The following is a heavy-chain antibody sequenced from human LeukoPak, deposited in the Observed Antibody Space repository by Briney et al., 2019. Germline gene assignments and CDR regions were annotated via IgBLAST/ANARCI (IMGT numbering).Heavy chain of an antibody. CDR2: NSGGSS. J-gene: IGHJ4*02. Sequence: GGSLRLSCAASGFTFSTYGVYWVRQAPGKGLEWVSSNSGGSSYYADSVKGRFTISRDNSKNTLYLQMNSLRVEDTAVYYCAKVYGDYLNTYYFDYWGQGTLVTVSS. V-gene: IGHV3-23*01. D-gene: IGHD4-17*01. CDR3: AKVYGDYLNTYYFDY. CDR1: GFTFSTYG.